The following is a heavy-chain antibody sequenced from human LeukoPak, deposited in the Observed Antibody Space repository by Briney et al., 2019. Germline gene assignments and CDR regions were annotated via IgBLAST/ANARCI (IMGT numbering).Heavy chain of an antibody. CDR1: GFTFSTYG. CDR3: ARGYCSGGTCYPHDTFDI. Sequence: PGGSLRLPCAASGFTFSTYGMHWVRQAPGKGLEWVAVMSYDGTNKYYADFVKGRFTISRDTSKNTLYLQMNSLRAEDTAVYYCARGYCSGGTCYPHDTFDIWGQGTMVTVSS. CDR2: MSYDGTNK. D-gene: IGHD2-15*01. V-gene: IGHV3-30*03. J-gene: IGHJ3*02.